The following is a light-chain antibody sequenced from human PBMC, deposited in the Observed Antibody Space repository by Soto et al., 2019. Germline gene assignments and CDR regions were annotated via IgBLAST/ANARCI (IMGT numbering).Light chain of an antibody. CDR1: QSISSY. V-gene: IGKV1-39*01. CDR3: QQSYSTPPA. J-gene: IGKJ1*01. Sequence: DIQMTQSPSSLSASVGDRVTITCRASQSISSYLSWYQQKPGKAPKLLIYAASSVQSGVPSRFSGSGLGADFTLTISSLQPEDSATYYCQQSYSTPPAFGQGTKVEIK. CDR2: AAS.